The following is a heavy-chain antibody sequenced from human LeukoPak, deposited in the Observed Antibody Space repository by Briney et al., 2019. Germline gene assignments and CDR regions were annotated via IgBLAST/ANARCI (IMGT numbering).Heavy chain of an antibody. CDR3: AREPRWYYYDSASYYFDY. CDR2: IYYSGST. D-gene: IGHD3-22*01. V-gene: IGHV4-59*11. J-gene: IGHJ4*02. CDR1: AGSISGHS. Sequence: SENLSLTCTVSAGSISGHSWNWIRQPPGKGLEWIGDIYYSGSTRYNPSLESRVTISLDTSKNQFSLSLTSVTAADTAVYYCAREPRWYYYDSASYYFDYWGQGTLVTVSS.